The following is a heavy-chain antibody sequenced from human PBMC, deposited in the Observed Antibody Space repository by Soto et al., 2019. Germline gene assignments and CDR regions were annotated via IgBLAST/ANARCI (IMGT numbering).Heavy chain of an antibody. D-gene: IGHD3-3*01. J-gene: IGHJ5*02. Sequence: GASVKVSCKASGYTFTSYGISWVRQAPGQGLEWMGRISAYNGNTNYAQKLQGRVTMTTDTSTSTVYMELRSLRSDDTAVYYCARGGAADFWSGHNNWFDPWGQGTLVTVSS. V-gene: IGHV1-18*01. CDR1: GYTFTSYG. CDR3: ARGGAADFWSGHNNWFDP. CDR2: ISAYNGNT.